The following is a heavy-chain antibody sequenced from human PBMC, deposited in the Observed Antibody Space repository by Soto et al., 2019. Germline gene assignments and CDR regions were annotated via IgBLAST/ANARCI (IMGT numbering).Heavy chain of an antibody. CDR2: ISSSSSYI. CDR3: ARGIAYPHPGFFRDYYYMDV. Sequence: EVQLVESGGGLVKPGGSLRLSCAASGFTFSSYSMNWVRQAPGKGLEWVSSISSSSSYIYYADSVKGRFTISRDNAKNSLYLQMNSLRAEDTAVYYCARGIAYPHPGFFRDYYYMDVWGKGTTVTVSS. D-gene: IGHD2-21*01. V-gene: IGHV3-21*01. CDR1: GFTFSSYS. J-gene: IGHJ6*03.